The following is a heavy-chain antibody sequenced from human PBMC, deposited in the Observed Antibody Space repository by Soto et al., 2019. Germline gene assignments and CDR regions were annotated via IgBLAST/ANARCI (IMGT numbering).Heavy chain of an antibody. CDR2: IYYSGST. CDR3: ARHSFLHSWSGYSPPNGYYYYSYMDV. V-gene: IGHV4-39*01. J-gene: IGHJ6*03. Sequence: PSDTPAIACAVCGDKVYISGDDWGLKNKPPGKGLEWIGSIYYSGSTYYNPSLKSRVTISVDTSKNQFSLKLSSVTAADTAVYYCARHSFLHSWSGYSPPNGYYYYSYMDVRGKGTTVTVSS. CDR1: GDKVYISGDD. D-gene: IGHD3-3*01.